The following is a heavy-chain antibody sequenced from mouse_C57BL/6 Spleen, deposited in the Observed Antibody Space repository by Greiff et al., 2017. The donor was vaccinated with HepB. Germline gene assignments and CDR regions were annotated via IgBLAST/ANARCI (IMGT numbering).Heavy chain of an antibody. CDR2: ISSGSSTI. V-gene: IGHV5-17*01. CDR3: AREGDYGSSYWYFDV. D-gene: IGHD1-1*01. CDR1: GFTFSDYG. Sequence: EVKLVESGGGLVKPGGSLKLSCAASGFTFSDYGMHWVRQAPEKGLEWVAYISSGSSTIYYAEPGKGRFTISRDNAKNTMFLQMTSLRSEDTAMYYCAREGDYGSSYWYFDVWGTGTTVTVSS. J-gene: IGHJ1*03.